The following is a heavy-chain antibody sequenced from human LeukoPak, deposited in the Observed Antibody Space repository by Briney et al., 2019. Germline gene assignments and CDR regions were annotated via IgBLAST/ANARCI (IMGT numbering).Heavy chain of an antibody. J-gene: IGHJ2*01. CDR3: ARHVVRYDWYFDL. CDR2: IYYSGST. Sequence: SETLSLTCTVSGGSISSSSYYWGWIRQPPGTGLEWIGSIYYSGSTYYNPSLKSRVTISVDTSKNQFSLKLSSVTAADTAVYYCARHVVRYDWYFDLWGRGTLVTVSS. V-gene: IGHV4-39*01. D-gene: IGHD1-1*01. CDR1: GGSISSSSYY.